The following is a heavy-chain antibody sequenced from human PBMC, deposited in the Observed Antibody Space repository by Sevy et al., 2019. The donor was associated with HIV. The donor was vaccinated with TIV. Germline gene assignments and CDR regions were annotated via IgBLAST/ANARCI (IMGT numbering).Heavy chain of an antibody. CDR2: INPLTGAT. J-gene: IGHJ4*02. CDR3: AANDH. CDR1: GYTFIDYY. V-gene: IGHV1-2*06. Sequence: ASVKVSCKTSGYTFIDYYLHWSRQAPGQGLEWMGRINPLTGATNFVQSFQGRVAVTRDTSISTAYMELSGLGSDDTAVYYCAANDHWGQGTLVTVSS.